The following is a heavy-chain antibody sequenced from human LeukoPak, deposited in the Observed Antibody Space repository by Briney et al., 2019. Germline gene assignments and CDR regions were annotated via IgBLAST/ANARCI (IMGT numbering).Heavy chain of an antibody. J-gene: IGHJ4*02. V-gene: IGHV3-21*01. CDR2: ISSSSSYI. CDR1: GFTFSSYS. Sequence: PGGSLRLSCAASGFTFSSYSMNWVRQAPGKGLEWVSSISSSSSYIYYADSVKGRFTISRDNAENSLYLQMNSLRAEDTAVYYCAGTYYYGSGSYYYFDYWGQGTLVTVSS. D-gene: IGHD3-10*01. CDR3: AGTYYYGSGSYYYFDY.